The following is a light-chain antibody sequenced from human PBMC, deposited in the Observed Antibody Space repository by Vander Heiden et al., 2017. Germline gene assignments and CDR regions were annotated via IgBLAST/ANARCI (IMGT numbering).Light chain of an antibody. Sequence: QSALTQPPSVSGSLGQSVTISCTGTNSDVGSYNRVSWYQQPPGTAPKLMIYEVSNRPSGVPDRFSGSKSGNTASLTISGLQAEDEADYYCSSYISSTYVFGTGTKVTVL. V-gene: IGLV2-18*02. CDR3: SSYISSTYV. CDR1: NSDVGSYNR. CDR2: EVS. J-gene: IGLJ1*01.